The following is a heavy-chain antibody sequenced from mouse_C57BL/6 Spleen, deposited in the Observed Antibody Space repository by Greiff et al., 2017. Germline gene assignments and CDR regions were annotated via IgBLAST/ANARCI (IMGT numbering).Heavy chain of an antibody. CDR2: ISPGDGDT. CDR1: GYAFSSSW. CDR3: ARDYYGSSYPYYFDY. V-gene: IGHV1-82*01. J-gene: IGHJ2*01. Sequence: VQLQQSGPELVKPGASVKISCKASGYAFSSSWMNWVKQRPGKGLEWIGRISPGDGDTNYNGKFKGKATLTADKSSSTAYMQLSSLTSEDSAVYFCARDYYGSSYPYYFDYWGQGTTLTVSS. D-gene: IGHD1-1*01.